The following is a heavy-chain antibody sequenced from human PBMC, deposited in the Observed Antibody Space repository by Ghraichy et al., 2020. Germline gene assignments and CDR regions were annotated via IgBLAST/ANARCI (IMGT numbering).Heavy chain of an antibody. Sequence: ASVKVSCKASGYTFTSYYMHWVRQAPGQGLEWMGIINPSGGSTSYAQKFQGRVTMTRDTSTSTVYMELSSLRSEDTAVYYCASSPPLFSEAVAGNDYYYGMDVWGQGTTVTVSS. J-gene: IGHJ6*02. D-gene: IGHD6-19*01. CDR3: ASSPPLFSEAVAGNDYYYGMDV. V-gene: IGHV1-46*03. CDR1: GYTFTSYY. CDR2: INPSGGST.